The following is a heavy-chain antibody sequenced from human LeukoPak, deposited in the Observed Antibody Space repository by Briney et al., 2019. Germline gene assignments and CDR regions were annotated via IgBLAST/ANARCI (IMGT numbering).Heavy chain of an antibody. Sequence: GGSLRLSCAASGFTFDDYAMHWVRQAPGKGLEWVSGISWDSGSIGYADSVKGRFTISRDNAKNSLYLQMNSLRAEDTAFYYCAKDRTNNETILGVVWYGMDVWGQGTTVTVSS. CDR1: GFTFDDYA. J-gene: IGHJ6*02. D-gene: IGHD3-3*01. V-gene: IGHV3-9*01. CDR3: AKDRTNNETILGVVWYGMDV. CDR2: ISWDSGSI.